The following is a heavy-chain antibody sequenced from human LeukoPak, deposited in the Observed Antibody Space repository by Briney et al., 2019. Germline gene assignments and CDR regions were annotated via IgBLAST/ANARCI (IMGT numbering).Heavy chain of an antibody. D-gene: IGHD6-13*01. CDR2: ISTSGTT. Sequence: SETLSLTCTVSGDSISYYYWSWIRQPAGKGLEWIGRISTSGTTNYNPSLKSRVTMSVDTSKNQFSLKLSSVTAADTAVYYCARDVVAAAGTWDYWGQGTLVTVSS. CDR3: ARDVVAAAGTWDY. CDR1: GDSISYYY. V-gene: IGHV4-4*07. J-gene: IGHJ4*02.